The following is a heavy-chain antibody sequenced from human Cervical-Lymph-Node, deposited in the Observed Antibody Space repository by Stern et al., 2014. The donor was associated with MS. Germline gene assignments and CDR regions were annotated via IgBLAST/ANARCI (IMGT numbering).Heavy chain of an antibody. D-gene: IGHD2-2*01. CDR3: ARDHCSSTSCYDWADYYYYGMDV. Sequence: VQLVESGGGVVQPGRSLRLSCAASGFTFSSYGMHWVRQAPGKGLEWEAVIWYDGSNNYYADSVKGRFTISRDNSKNTLYLQMNSLRAEDTAVYYCARDHCSSTSCYDWADYYYYGMDVWGQGTTVTVSS. CDR1: GFTFSSYG. J-gene: IGHJ6*02. CDR2: IWYDGSNN. V-gene: IGHV3-33*01.